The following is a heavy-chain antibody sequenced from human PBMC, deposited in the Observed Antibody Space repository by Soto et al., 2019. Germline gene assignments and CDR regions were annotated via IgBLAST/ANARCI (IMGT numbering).Heavy chain of an antibody. J-gene: IGHJ4*02. V-gene: IGHV4-31*03. CDR2: IHYTGST. CDR3: ASTVSTNEVDY. Sequence: QVQLQESGPGLVKPSQTLSLTCTVSGGSISNGGYYWSWIRQHSGKGLEWIGYIHYTGSTYYKPSLKSRVSISIDTSKNQFSLKLTSVTAADTAVYYCASTVSTNEVDYWGQGTLVTVSS. D-gene: IGHD4-17*01. CDR1: GGSISNGGYY.